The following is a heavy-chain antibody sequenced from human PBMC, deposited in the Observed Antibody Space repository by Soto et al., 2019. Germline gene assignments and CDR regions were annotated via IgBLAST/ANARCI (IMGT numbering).Heavy chain of an antibody. Sequence: EMQLVESGGVLVQPGGSLRLSCAASGFTSSSYSMNWVRQAPGKGLEWISYISYSSSTKYYADSVKGRFTISRDNAKNSLYLEMSSLRAEDSAVYFCARLENRASWWSDYWGQGTLVTVSS. CDR2: ISYSSSTK. J-gene: IGHJ4*02. D-gene: IGHD2-15*01. CDR3: ARLENRASWWSDY. CDR1: GFTSSSYS. V-gene: IGHV3-48*01.